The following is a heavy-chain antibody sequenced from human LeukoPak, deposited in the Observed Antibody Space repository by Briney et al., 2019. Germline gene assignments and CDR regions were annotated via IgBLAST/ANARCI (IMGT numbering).Heavy chain of an antibody. CDR3: ARDVSTKAAAGTEYYYYMDV. CDR2: IIPIFGTA. V-gene: IGHV1-69*06. J-gene: IGHJ6*03. CDR1: GGTFSSYA. D-gene: IGHD6-13*01. Sequence: SVKVSCKASGGTFSSYAISWVRQAPGQGLEWMGGIIPIFGTANYAQKFQGRVTITADKSTSTAYMELSSLRSEDTAVYYCARDVSTKAAAGTEYYYYMDVWGKGTTVTVSS.